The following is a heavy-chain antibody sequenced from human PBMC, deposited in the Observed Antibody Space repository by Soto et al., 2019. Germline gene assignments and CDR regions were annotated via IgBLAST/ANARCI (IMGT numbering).Heavy chain of an antibody. D-gene: IGHD3-10*01. Sequence: ASVQVSCKASGYTFTSYYMHWVRQAPGQGLEWMGIINPSGGSTSYAQKFQGRVTMTRDTSTSTVYMELSSLRSEDTAVYYCARDHRITMVRGVWYYHYYYMDVWGKGTTVTVSS. CDR2: INPSGGST. J-gene: IGHJ6*03. V-gene: IGHV1-46*03. CDR1: GYTFTSYY. CDR3: ARDHRITMVRGVWYYHYYYMDV.